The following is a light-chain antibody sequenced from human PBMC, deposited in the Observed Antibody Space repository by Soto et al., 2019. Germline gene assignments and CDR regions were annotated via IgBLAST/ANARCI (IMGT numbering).Light chain of an antibody. V-gene: IGKV1-5*01. CDR3: QQYNSYS. J-gene: IGKJ1*01. Sequence: DIQMTQSPSSLSASVGDRVTITCRASQNINNNVNWYQQKPGKAPKLLIYDISNLEIGVPSRFSGSGSGTEFTLTISGLQPDDFATYYCQQYNSYSFGQGTKVDI. CDR2: DIS. CDR1: QNINNN.